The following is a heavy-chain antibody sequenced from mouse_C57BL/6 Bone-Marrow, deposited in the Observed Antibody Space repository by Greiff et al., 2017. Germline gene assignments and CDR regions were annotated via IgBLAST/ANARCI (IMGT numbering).Heavy chain of an antibody. J-gene: IGHJ2*01. V-gene: IGHV1-61*01. CDR3: ARLPLLDY. CDR1: GYTFTSYW. CDR2: IYPSDNET. Sequence: HVQLQQPGAELVRPGSSVKLSCKASGYTFTSYWMDWVKQRPGQGLEWIGNIYPSDNETHYTQKFKDKATLTVDKSSHTAYIQLISLTSEDSAVYYSARLPLLDYWGQGTTLTVSS.